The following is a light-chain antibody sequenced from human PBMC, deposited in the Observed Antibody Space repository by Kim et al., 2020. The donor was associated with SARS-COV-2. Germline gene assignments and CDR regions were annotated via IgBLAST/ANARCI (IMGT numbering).Light chain of an antibody. CDR3: QQYYDWPPLT. CDR2: GAS. CDR1: QNVRDF. V-gene: IGKV3-15*01. J-gene: IGKJ4*01. Sequence: VSPGERATLSCRASQNVRDFLAWYQQKPGQAPRLLIHGASTRATGIPARFTGSGSGTEFTLTISSLQSGDFAVYYCQQYYDWPPLTFGGGTKLEI.